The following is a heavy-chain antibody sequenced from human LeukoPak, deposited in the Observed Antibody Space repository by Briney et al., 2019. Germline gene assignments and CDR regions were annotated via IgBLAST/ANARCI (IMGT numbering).Heavy chain of an antibody. CDR3: AKDLQVTPDY. CDR2: ISYDGSNK. CDR1: GFTFSSYG. D-gene: IGHD2-21*02. V-gene: IGHV3-30*18. Sequence: GGSLRLSCSAPGFTFSSYGMHWVRQAPGKGLEWVAFISYDGSNKDYADSVRGRFSISRDNSKNTLYLQMNSLRAEDTAVYYCAKDLQVTPDYWGQGTLVTVSS. J-gene: IGHJ4*02.